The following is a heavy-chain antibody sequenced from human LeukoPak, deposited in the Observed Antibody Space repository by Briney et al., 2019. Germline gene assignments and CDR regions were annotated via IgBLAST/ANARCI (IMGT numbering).Heavy chain of an antibody. Sequence: GGSLRLSCAASEFTFAIYWMSWVRQSPGKGLEWVANIKQDGSEKYYADSVKGRFTISRDNAKNSLYLQMNSLRAEDSAVYYCASQLERRQGWFDPWGQGTQVTVSS. V-gene: IGHV3-7*01. D-gene: IGHD1-1*01. CDR1: EFTFAIYW. CDR3: ASQLERRQGWFDP. CDR2: IKQDGSEK. J-gene: IGHJ5*02.